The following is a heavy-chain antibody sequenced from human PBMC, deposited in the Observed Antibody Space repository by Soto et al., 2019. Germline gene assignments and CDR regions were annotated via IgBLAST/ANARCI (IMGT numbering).Heavy chain of an antibody. J-gene: IGHJ6*02. CDR3: ARYIPGVRYYGMDV. CDR1: GFTFSSYW. CDR2: INSDGSST. Sequence: GGSLRLSCAASGFTFSSYWMHWVRQAPGKGLVWVSRINSDGSSTYYADSVKGRFTISRDNSENTLYLEMYSLRAEDTAVYYCARYIPGVRYYGMDVWGQGTTVTVSS. D-gene: IGHD2-2*01. V-gene: IGHV3-74*01.